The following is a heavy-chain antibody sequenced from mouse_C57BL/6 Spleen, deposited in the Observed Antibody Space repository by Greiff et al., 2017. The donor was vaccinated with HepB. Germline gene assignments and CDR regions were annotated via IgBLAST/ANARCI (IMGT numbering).Heavy chain of an antibody. Sequence: DVMLVESGGGLVKPGGSLKLSCAASGFTFSSYAMSWVRQTPEKRLEWVATISDGGSYTYYPDNVKGRFTISRDNAKNNLYLQMSHLKSEDTAMYYCARDQEFHYYFDYWGQGTTLTVSS. CDR1: GFTFSSYA. J-gene: IGHJ2*01. V-gene: IGHV5-4*01. CDR2: ISDGGSYT. CDR3: ARDQEFHYYFDY. D-gene: IGHD3-2*02.